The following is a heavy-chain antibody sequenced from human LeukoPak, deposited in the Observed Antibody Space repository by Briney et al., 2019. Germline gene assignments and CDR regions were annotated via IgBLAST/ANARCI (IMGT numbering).Heavy chain of an antibody. CDR2: ISAYNGNT. CDR1: GYTFTSYG. J-gene: IGHJ6*02. Sequence: GASVKVSCKASGYTFTSYGISWVRQAPGQGLEWMGWISAYNGNTNYAQKLQGRVTMTTDTSTSTAYMELRSLRSDDTAVYYCARERRGYSYGAHYYYGMDVWGQGTTVTVSS. D-gene: IGHD5-18*01. V-gene: IGHV1-18*01. CDR3: ARERRGYSYGAHYYYGMDV.